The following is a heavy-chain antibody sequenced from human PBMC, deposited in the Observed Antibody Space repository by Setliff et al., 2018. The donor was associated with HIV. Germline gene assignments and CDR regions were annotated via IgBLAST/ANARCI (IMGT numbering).Heavy chain of an antibody. CDR1: GYTFTDYF. V-gene: IGHV1-2*02. Sequence: ASVKVSCKASGYTFTDYFLHWVRQAPGQGLEWMGYINPNTGDTNSAQKFQGRVTVTRDTSISSVYMELSRLRSDDSAVYYCVRAEYYSGFRGYWEYFDFWGQGTLVTSPQ. CDR2: INPNTGDT. J-gene: IGHJ4*02. D-gene: IGHD3-10*01. CDR3: VRAEYYSGFRGYWEYFDF.